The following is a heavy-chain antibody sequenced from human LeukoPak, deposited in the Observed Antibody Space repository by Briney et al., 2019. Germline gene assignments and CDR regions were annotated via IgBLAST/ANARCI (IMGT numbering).Heavy chain of an antibody. CDR3: GAGSGYDDY. CDR1: GASISSSGYY. CDR2: IYYGGNT. J-gene: IGHJ4*02. Sequence: PSETLSLTCTVSGASISSSGYYWGWIRQPPGKGLEWIGSIYYGGNTYSTPSLKSRVTISVDTSRNHFSLKLSSVTAADTAVYYCGAGSGYDDYWGQGTLVTVSS. D-gene: IGHD5-12*01. V-gene: IGHV4-39*07.